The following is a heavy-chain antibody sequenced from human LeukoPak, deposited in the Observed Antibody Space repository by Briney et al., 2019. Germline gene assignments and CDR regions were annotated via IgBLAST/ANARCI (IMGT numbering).Heavy chain of an antibody. D-gene: IGHD3-3*01. CDR2: IYTSGST. CDR3: ARVFDSPEWPYYYYYMDV. J-gene: IGHJ6*03. Sequence: PSETLSLTCTVSGGSISSYYWSWIRQPAGKGLEWIGRIYTSGSTNYNPSLKSRVIMSVDTSKNQFSLKLSSVTAADTAVYYCARVFDSPEWPYYYYYMDVWGKGTTVTVSS. CDR1: GGSISSYY. V-gene: IGHV4-4*07.